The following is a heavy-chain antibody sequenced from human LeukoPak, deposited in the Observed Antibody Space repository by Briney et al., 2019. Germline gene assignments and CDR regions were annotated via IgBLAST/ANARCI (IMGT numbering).Heavy chain of an antibody. D-gene: IGHD3-3*01. Sequence: GASVKVPCKVSGYTLTELSMHWVRQAPGKGLEWMGGFDPEDGETIYAQKFQGRVTMTEDTSTDTAYMELSSLRSEDTAVYYCVSRGPKSVLEYYYYYGMDVWGQGTTVTVSS. CDR3: VSRGPKSVLEYYYYYGMDV. CDR1: GYTLTELS. J-gene: IGHJ6*02. V-gene: IGHV1-24*01. CDR2: FDPEDGET.